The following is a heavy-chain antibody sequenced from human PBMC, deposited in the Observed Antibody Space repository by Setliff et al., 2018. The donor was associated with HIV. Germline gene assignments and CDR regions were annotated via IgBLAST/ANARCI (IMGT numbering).Heavy chain of an antibody. CDR2: INQDGSKK. J-gene: IGHJ4*02. D-gene: IGHD1-26*01. CDR1: GFTFTIYT. CDR3: ARDSGTTMGASGPGY. V-gene: IGHV3-7*01. Sequence: PGGSLRLSCAASGFTFTIYTMNWVRQAPGKGLEWVANINQDGSKKYYVDSVKGRFTISRDNAKNSLYLQMNSLTADDTAVYYCARDSGTTMGASGPGYWGQGTLVTVSS.